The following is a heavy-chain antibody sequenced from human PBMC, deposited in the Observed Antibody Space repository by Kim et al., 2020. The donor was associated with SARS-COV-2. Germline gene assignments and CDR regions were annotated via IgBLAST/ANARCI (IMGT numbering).Heavy chain of an antibody. CDR2: ISGSGGST. CDR1: GFTFSSYA. Sequence: GGSLRLSCAASGFTFSSYAMRWVRQAPGKGLEWVSAISGSGGSTYYADSVKGRFTISRDNSKNTLYLQMNSLRAEDTAVYYCAKDLPYESSGYEGGADNRGERTLVTLSS. CDR3: AKDLPYESSGYEGGADN. D-gene: IGHD3-22*01. V-gene: IGHV3-23*01. J-gene: IGHJ4*02.